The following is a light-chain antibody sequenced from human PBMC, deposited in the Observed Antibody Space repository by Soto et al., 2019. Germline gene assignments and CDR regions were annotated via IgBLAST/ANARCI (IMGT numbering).Light chain of an antibody. V-gene: IGKV3-20*01. CDR3: QQYGSSPLT. CDR1: ASTLNDY. Sequence: EVVLTQSPDTLSLSPGQRGTLSCRASASTLNDYLAWYQQKPGQAPRLLIHDASRRATGIPDRFSGSGSGTDFTLTISRLEPEDFAGYYCQQYGSSPLTFGQGTRLEVK. J-gene: IGKJ5*01. CDR2: DAS.